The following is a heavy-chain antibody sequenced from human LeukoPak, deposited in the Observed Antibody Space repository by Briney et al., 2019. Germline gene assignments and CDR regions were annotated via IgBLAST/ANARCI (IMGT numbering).Heavy chain of an antibody. Sequence: PSGTLSLTCAVSGGSISSSNWWSWVRQPPGKGLEWIGEIYHSGSTNYNPSPKSRVTISVDKSTNQFSLKLSSGTATDTAVYYCASLPRETGAFDIWGQGTMWTVSS. CDR1: GGSISSSNW. J-gene: IGHJ3*02. CDR3: ASLPRETGAFDI. D-gene: IGHD1-1*01. V-gene: IGHV4-4*02. CDR2: IYHSGST.